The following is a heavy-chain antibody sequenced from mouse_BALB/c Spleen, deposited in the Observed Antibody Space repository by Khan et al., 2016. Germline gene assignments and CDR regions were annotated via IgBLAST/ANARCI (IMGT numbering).Heavy chain of an antibody. CDR3: GRSAYRSDRKFDY. CDR2: MNPYNGDT. V-gene: IGHV1-20*01. J-gene: IGHJ2*01. CDR1: GYSFTGYF. D-gene: IGHD2-14*01. Sequence: VQLKQSGPELVKPGASVKISCKASGYSFTGYFMNWVKQSHGKSLEWIGRMNPYNGDTFYNQTFKGKVTLTVDKSSSTARMELRSVTSEDSAVYYCGRSAYRSDRKFDYWGQGTTLTVS.